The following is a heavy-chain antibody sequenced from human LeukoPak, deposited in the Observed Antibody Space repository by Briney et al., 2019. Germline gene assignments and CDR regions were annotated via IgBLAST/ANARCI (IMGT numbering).Heavy chain of an antibody. D-gene: IGHD1-26*01. CDR2: INPNSGGT. CDR3: AREGIVGATNLDY. Sequence: PEASVKVSCKASGYTFTGYYMHWVRQAPGQGLEWMGRINPNSGGTNYAQKFQGRVTMTRDTSISTAYMELSRLRSDGTAVYYCAREGIVGATNLDYWGQGTLVTVSS. J-gene: IGHJ4*02. V-gene: IGHV1-2*06. CDR1: GYTFTGYY.